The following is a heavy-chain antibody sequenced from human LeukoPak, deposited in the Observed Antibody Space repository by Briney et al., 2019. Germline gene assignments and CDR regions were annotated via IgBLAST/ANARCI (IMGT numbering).Heavy chain of an antibody. D-gene: IGHD5-18*01. V-gene: IGHV3-23*01. Sequence: GGSLRLSCAASGFTFSSYAMSWVRQAPGKGLEWVSAISGSGGSTNYADSVKGRFTISRDNAKNTLYLQMNSLRAEDTAVYYCAKDSRVGTAMVKYFDYWGQGTLVTVSS. J-gene: IGHJ4*02. CDR1: GFTFSSYA. CDR2: ISGSGGST. CDR3: AKDSRVGTAMVKYFDY.